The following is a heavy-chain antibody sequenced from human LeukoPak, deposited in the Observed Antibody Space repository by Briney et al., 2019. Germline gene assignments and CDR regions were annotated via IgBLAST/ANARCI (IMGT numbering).Heavy chain of an antibody. D-gene: IGHD3-10*01. CDR2: IYHSGST. Sequence: SGTLSLTCAVSGGSISSSNWWSWVRQPPGKGLEWIGEIYHSGSTNYNPSLKSRVTISIDKSKNQFSLKLSSVTAADTAVYYCARGSPSSYYGSGSYYNEGYWGQGTLVTVSS. V-gene: IGHV4-4*02. CDR3: ARGSPSSYYGSGSYYNEGY. CDR1: GGSISSSNW. J-gene: IGHJ4*02.